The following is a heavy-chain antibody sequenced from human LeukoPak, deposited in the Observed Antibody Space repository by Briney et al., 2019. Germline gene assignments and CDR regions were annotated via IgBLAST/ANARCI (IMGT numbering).Heavy chain of an antibody. V-gene: IGHV1-69*13. CDR1: GGTFSSYA. J-gene: IGHJ4*02. Sequence: SVKVSCKASGGTFSSYAISWVRQAPGQGLEWMGGIIPIFGTANYAQKFQGRVTITADESTSTAYMELSSLRSEDTAVYYCARERGYGGYDSGNYFDYWGQGTLVTVSS. CDR2: IIPIFGTA. D-gene: IGHD5-12*01. CDR3: ARERGYGGYDSGNYFDY.